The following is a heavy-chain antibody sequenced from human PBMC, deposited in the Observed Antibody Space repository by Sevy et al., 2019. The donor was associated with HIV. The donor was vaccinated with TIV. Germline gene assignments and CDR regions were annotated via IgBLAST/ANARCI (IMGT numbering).Heavy chain of an antibody. Sequence: GGSLTLSCAASGFAFSNYYAMHWVRQAPGKGLEWVALISYDGSDKYYADSVKGQFTISRDNFKNTLYLQMNSLTTEDTAVYYWARPRANYVDHYCFYAMDVCGQGTTGTVSS. V-gene: IGHV3-30-3*01. CDR1: GFAFSNYYA. D-gene: IGHD4-17*01. CDR3: ARPRANYVDHYCFYAMDV. J-gene: IGHJ6*02. CDR2: ISYDGSDK.